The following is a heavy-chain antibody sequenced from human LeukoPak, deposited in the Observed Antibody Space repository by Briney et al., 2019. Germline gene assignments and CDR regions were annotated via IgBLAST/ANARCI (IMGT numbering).Heavy chain of an antibody. CDR3: ARWDPFDAFDI. J-gene: IGHJ3*02. D-gene: IGHD1-26*01. V-gene: IGHV4-39*07. Sequence: EPSETLSLTCTVSGGSISSSSYYWGWIRQPPGKGLEWIGEINHSGSTNYNPSLKSRVTISVDTSKNQFSLKLSSVTAADTAVYYCARWDPFDAFDIWGQGTMVTVSS. CDR1: GGSISSSSYY. CDR2: INHSGST.